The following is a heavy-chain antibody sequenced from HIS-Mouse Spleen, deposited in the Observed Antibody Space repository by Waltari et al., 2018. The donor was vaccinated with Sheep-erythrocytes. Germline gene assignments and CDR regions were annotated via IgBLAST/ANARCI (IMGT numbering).Heavy chain of an antibody. V-gene: IGHV4-34*01. Sequence: QVQLQQWGAGLLKPSETLSLTCAVYGGSFSGYYWSRSRQPPGKGLEWIGEINHSGSTNYNPSLKSRVTISVDTSKNQFSLKLSSVTAADTAVYYCALSVDLAGAFDIWGQGTMVTVSS. CDR1: GGSFSGYY. CDR2: INHSGST. D-gene: IGHD6-19*01. CDR3: ALSVDLAGAFDI. J-gene: IGHJ3*02.